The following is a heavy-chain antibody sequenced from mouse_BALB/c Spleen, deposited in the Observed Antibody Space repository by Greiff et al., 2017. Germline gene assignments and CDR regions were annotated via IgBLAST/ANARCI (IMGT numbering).Heavy chain of an antibody. J-gene: IGHJ1*01. Sequence: EVKLMESGPGLVKPSQSLSLTCTVTGYSITSDYAWNWIRQFPGNKLEWMGYISYSGSTSYNPSLKSRISITRDTSKNQFFLQLNSVTTEDTATYYCAGGNYWYFDVWGAGTTVTVSS. D-gene: IGHD2-1*01. CDR1: GYSITSDYA. CDR3: AGGNYWYFDV. V-gene: IGHV3-2*02. CDR2: ISYSGST.